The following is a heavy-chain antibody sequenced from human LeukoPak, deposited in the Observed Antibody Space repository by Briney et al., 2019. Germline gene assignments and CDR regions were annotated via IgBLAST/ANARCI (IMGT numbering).Heavy chain of an antibody. J-gene: IGHJ4*02. V-gene: IGHV3-11*01. CDR2: ISSSGSTI. CDR3: ARSKPRYSGYDFDFDY. CDR1: GFTFSDYY. D-gene: IGHD5-12*01. Sequence: GGSLRLSCAASGFTFSDYYMSWIRQAPGKGLEWVSYISSSGSTIYYADSVKGRFTISGDNAKNSLYLQMNSLRAEDTAVYYCARSKPRYSGYDFDFDYWGQGTLVTVSS.